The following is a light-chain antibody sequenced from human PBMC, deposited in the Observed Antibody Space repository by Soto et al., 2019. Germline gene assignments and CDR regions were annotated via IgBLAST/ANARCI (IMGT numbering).Light chain of an antibody. CDR2: AAS. Sequence: DIQMTQSPSSLSASVGDRVTITCRASQDIRNHLAWFHQKPGKAPKSLISAASSLQSGVPSKFSGSGSGTDFTLTISSLQPEDFATYYCQQYNSYPVSFGGGTKVEIK. V-gene: IGKV1-16*02. CDR3: QQYNSYPVS. J-gene: IGKJ4*01. CDR1: QDIRNH.